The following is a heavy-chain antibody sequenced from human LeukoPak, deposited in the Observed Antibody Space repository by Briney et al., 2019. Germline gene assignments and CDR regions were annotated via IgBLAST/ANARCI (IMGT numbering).Heavy chain of an antibody. D-gene: IGHD3-10*01. CDR2: INTNTGNP. J-gene: IGHJ6*02. V-gene: IGHV7-4-1*02. CDR1: GYTFTSYA. CDR3: ARDVGGSGSYYYLYYYYGMDV. Sequence: GASVKVSCKASGYTFTSYAMNWVRQAPGQGLEWMGWINTNTGNPTYAQGFTGRFVFSLDTSVSTAYLQISSLKAEDTAVYYCARDVGGSGSYYYLYYYYGMDVWGQGTTVTVSS.